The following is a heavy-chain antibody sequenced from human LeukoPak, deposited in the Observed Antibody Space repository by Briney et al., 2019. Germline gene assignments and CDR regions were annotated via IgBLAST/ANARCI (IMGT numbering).Heavy chain of an antibody. J-gene: IGHJ5*02. CDR2: IYYSGSS. CDR3: AGIQLERRWFDP. D-gene: IGHD1-1*01. Sequence: SETLSLICTVSGGSVSSYYWSWIRQPPGKGLEWIGYIYYSGSSNYNPSIKSRVTISVDTSKNQFSLKLSSVTAADTAVYYCAGIQLERRWFDPWGQGTLVTVSS. CDR1: GGSVSSYY. V-gene: IGHV4-59*02.